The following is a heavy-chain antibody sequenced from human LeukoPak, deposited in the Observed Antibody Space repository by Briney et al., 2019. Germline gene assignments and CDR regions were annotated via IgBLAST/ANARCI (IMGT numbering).Heavy chain of an antibody. CDR2: IYTSGST. CDR3: ARGTTQDDFWSGYLSDAFDI. CDR1: GGSISSYY. V-gene: IGHV4-4*07. D-gene: IGHD3-3*01. Sequence: SETLSLTCTVSGGSISSYYWSWIRQPAGKGLEWIGRIYTSGSTNYNPSLKSRVTMSVDTSKNQFSLKLGSVTAADTAVYYCARGTTQDDFWSGYLSDAFDIWGQGTMVTVSS. J-gene: IGHJ3*02.